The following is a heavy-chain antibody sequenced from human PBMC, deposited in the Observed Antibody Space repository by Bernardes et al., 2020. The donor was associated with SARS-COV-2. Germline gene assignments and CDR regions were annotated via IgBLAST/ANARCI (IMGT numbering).Heavy chain of an antibody. Sequence: GWSLILSCSASGFTFSSYAMHWVRQAPGKGLEYVSAISSNGGSTYYADSVKGRFTISRDNSKNTLYLQMSSLRAEDTAVYYCVKDRRRYCSSTSCYFFDYWGQGTLVTVSS. CDR1: GFTFSSYA. D-gene: IGHD2-2*01. CDR3: VKDRRRYCSSTSCYFFDY. CDR2: ISSNGGST. J-gene: IGHJ4*02. V-gene: IGHV3-64D*06.